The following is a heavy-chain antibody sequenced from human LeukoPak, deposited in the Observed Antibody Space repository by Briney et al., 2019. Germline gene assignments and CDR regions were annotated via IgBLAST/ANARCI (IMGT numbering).Heavy chain of an antibody. CDR2: INHSGST. CDR1: GGSFGGYY. Sequence: SETLSLTCAVYGGSFGGYYWSWIRQPPGKGLEWIGEINHSGSTNYNPSLKSRVTISVDTSKNQFSLKLSSVTAADTAVYYCARGLPGPFDIWGQGTMVTVSS. V-gene: IGHV4-34*01. D-gene: IGHD1-14*01. CDR3: ARGLPGPFDI. J-gene: IGHJ3*02.